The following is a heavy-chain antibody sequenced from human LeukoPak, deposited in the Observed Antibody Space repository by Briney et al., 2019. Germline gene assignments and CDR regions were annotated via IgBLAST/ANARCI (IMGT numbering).Heavy chain of an antibody. D-gene: IGHD2-2*01. J-gene: IGHJ4*02. CDR3: ARDYCSSTSCLFDY. CDR1: GYTFTSYG. CDR2: INPNSGDT. V-gene: IGHV1-2*06. Sequence: ASVKVSCKASGYTFTSYGISWVRQAPGQGLEWMGRINPNSGDTNCAQKFQGRVTMTRDTSISTAYMELSRLRSDDTAVYYCARDYCSSTSCLFDYWGQGTLVTVSS.